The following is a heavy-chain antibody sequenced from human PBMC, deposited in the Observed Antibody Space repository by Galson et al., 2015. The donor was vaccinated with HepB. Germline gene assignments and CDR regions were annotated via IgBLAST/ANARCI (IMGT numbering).Heavy chain of an antibody. V-gene: IGHV5-10-1*01. D-gene: IGHD5-18*01. CDR2: IDPSDSYT. CDR3: ATDRLMDTGEGPINYYYYCYGMDV. CDR1: GYSFTSYW. J-gene: IGHJ6*02. Sequence: QSGAEVKKPGESLRISCKGSGYSFTSYWISWVRQMPGKGLEWMGRIDPSDSYTNYSPSFQGHVTISADKSISTAYLQWSSLKASDTAMYYCATDRLMDTGEGPINYYYYCYGMDVWGQGTTVTVSS.